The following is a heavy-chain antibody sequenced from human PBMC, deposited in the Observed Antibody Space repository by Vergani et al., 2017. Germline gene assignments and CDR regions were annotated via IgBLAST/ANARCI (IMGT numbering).Heavy chain of an antibody. J-gene: IGHJ4*02. CDR3: ARAGPYGSRPYYCDY. V-gene: IGHV3-23*01. Sequence: EVQLLQSEGAVVQPGGSLRLSCVASGFTFSSHALSWVRQGHGQGLELVSSIKNTGDSTHYADSVTGRFSISRDNSKNTLYLQMNSLRVEETAVYYCARAGPYGSRPYYCDYWGQGTLVTVSS. CDR1: GFTFSSHA. D-gene: IGHD3-10*01. CDR2: IKNTGDST.